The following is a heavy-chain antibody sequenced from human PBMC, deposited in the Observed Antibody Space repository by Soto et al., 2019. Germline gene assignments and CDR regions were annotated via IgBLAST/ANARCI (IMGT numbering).Heavy chain of an antibody. D-gene: IGHD2-2*01. J-gene: IGHJ1*01. CDR1: GASITSGGYS. V-gene: IGHV4-30-2*01. CDR2: IYHSGNT. Sequence: NPSETLSLTCAVSGASITSGGYSWSWIRQPPGKGLEWIGYIYHSGNTYYNSSLKSRVTISLDRSKNQFSLQLSSVTAADTAVYYCARSEVDEYFEHWGQGTLVTVSS. CDR3: ARSEVDEYFEH.